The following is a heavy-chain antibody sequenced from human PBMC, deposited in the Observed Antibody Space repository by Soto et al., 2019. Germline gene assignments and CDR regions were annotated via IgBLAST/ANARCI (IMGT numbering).Heavy chain of an antibody. J-gene: IGHJ4*02. CDR1: GGSISSSNW. V-gene: IGHV4-4*02. CDR3: ARDYDSSGYYSNY. CDR2: IYHSGST. Sequence: SETLSLTCAVSGGSISSSNWWSWVRQPPGKGLEWIGEIYHSGSTNYNPSLKSRVTISVDKSKNQFSLNLSSVTAADTAVYYCARDYDSSGYYSNYWGQGTRVTVSS. D-gene: IGHD3-22*01.